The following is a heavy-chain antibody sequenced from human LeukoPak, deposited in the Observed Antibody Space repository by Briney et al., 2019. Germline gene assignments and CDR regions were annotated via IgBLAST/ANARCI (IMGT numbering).Heavy chain of an antibody. J-gene: IGHJ6*02. D-gene: IGHD2-8*01. CDR1: GNTFSTYS. V-gene: IGHV3-21*01. Sequence: SGGSLRLSCAASGNTFSTYSMNWVRQAPGKGLEWVSSISRSSRYIYYADSVKGRFTISRDDAKNSLFLQMNSLRADDTAVYCCARDLFCSYGVCPVWGQGTTVTVSS. CDR3: ARDLFCSYGVCPV. CDR2: ISRSSRYI.